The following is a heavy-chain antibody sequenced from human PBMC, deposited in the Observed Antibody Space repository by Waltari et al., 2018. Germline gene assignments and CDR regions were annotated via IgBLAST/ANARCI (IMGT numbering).Heavy chain of an antibody. V-gene: IGHV3-30*02. CDR1: GFTFSNYA. CDR2: LRYEGSNK. J-gene: IGHJ6*03. Sequence: QVQLVDSGGGEVQPGGSLRLSCAASGFTFSNYAMHWVRQDPGKGLEWVAFLRYEGSNKYYADSVKGRFTVSRDNSKNTLHLQMNSLRVEDTAVYYCAKGSTVTTIDYYYIDVWGKGTTVTVSS. D-gene: IGHD4-17*01. CDR3: AKGSTVTTIDYYYIDV.